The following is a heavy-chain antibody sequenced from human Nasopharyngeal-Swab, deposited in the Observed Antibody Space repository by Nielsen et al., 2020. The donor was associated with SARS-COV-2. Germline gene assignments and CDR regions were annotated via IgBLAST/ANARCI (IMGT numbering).Heavy chain of an antibody. Sequence: WIRQPPGKGLEWIGEINHSGSTNYNPPLKSRVTISVDKSKNQFHLKLSSVTAADTAVYYFVSTQGSSGHYYMDVWGKGTTVTVSS. D-gene: IGHD3-22*01. CDR3: VSTQGSSGHYYMDV. V-gene: IGHV4-34*01. J-gene: IGHJ6*03. CDR2: INHSGST.